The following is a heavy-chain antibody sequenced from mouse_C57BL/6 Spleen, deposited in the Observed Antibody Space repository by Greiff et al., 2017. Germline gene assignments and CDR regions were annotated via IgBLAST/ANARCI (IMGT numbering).Heavy chain of an antibody. V-gene: IGHV1-55*01. J-gene: IGHJ1*03. CDR1: GYTFTSYW. CDR2: IYPGSGST. CDR3: ARYYDGYCYFDV. D-gene: IGHD2-3*01. Sequence: VQLQQPGAELVKPGASVKMSCKASGYTFTSYWITWVKQRPGQGLEWIGDIYPGSGSTNYNEKFKSKATLTVDTSSSTAYMQLSSLTSEDSAVYYCARYYDGYCYFDVWGTGTTVTVSS.